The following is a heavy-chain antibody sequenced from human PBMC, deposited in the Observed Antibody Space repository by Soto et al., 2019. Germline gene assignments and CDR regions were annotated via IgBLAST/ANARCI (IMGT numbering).Heavy chain of an antibody. Sequence: EVQLLESGGGLVQPGGSLRLSCAASGFTFSISAMSWVRQAPGKGLEWVSAISSGGGTYYADSVKGRFTISRDNSKNTLFLQMNSLTAEDTAVYYCASGYLRNGDFGGLGTLVTVSS. J-gene: IGHJ4*02. CDR3: ASGYLRNGDF. CDR2: ISSGGGT. CDR1: GFTFSISA. D-gene: IGHD3-22*01. V-gene: IGHV3-23*01.